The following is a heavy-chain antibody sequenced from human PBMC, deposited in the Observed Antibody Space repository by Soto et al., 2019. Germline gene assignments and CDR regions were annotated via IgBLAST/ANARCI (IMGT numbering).Heavy chain of an antibody. J-gene: IGHJ6*02. CDR1: GYTFTSYY. V-gene: IGHV1-3*01. Sequence: ASVKVSCKASGYTFTSYYMHWVRHAPGQRLEWMGWINAGNGNTKYSQKFQGRVTITRDTSASTAYMELSSLRSEDTAVYYCASAAVAGTLGIYYYYGMDVWGQGTTVTVSS. CDR2: INAGNGNT. D-gene: IGHD6-19*01. CDR3: ASAAVAGTLGIYYYYGMDV.